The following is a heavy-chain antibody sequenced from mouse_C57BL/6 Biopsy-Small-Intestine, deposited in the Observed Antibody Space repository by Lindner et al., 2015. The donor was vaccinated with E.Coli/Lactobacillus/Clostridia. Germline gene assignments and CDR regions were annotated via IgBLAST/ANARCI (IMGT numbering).Heavy chain of an antibody. V-gene: IGHV1-9*01. Sequence: VQLQESGAELMKPGASVKLSCKATGYTFTGYWIEWVKQRPGHGLEWIGEILPGTGSSNYNEKFKDKATLTADKSSSTAYMQFTSLTSEDSAAYYCARGTGYFDFWGQGTTLTVSS. J-gene: IGHJ2*01. CDR2: ILPGTGSS. CDR1: GYTFTGYW. CDR3: ARGTGYFDF. D-gene: IGHD3-3*01.